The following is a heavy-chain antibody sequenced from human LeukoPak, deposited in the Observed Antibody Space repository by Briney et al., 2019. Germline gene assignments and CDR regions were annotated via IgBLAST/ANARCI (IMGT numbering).Heavy chain of an antibody. Sequence: SETLSLTCTVSGGSISSYYWSWIRQPAGKGLEWIGCIYTSGSTNYNPSLKSRVTMSVDTSKNQFSLKLSSVTAADTAVYYCAGEYSSSWSTSYYYYYMDVWGKGTTVTVSS. CDR1: GGSISSYY. J-gene: IGHJ6*03. CDR2: IYTSGST. CDR3: AGEYSSSWSTSYYYYYMDV. V-gene: IGHV4-4*07. D-gene: IGHD6-13*01.